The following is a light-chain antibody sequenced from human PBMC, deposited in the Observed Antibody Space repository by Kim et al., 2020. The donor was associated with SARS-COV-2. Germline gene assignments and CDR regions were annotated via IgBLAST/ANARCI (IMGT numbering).Light chain of an antibody. J-gene: IGLJ2*01. CDR1: NIGSKS. Sequence: PGKTARITCGGNNIGSKSVHWYQQKPGQAPVLVIYYDSDRPSGIPERFSGSNSGNTATLTISRVEAGYEADYYCQVWDSSSDHPVFGGGTQLTVL. CDR2: YDS. CDR3: QVWDSSSDHPV. V-gene: IGLV3-21*04.